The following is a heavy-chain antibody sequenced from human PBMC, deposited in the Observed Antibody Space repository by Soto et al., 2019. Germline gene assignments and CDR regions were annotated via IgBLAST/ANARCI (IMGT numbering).Heavy chain of an antibody. CDR1: GFTFSSYW. J-gene: IGHJ4*02. D-gene: IGHD3-22*01. V-gene: IGHV3-7*01. CDR2: IKQDGREK. CDR3: ARITMIVVVISAPRFDY. Sequence: PGGSLRLSCAASGFTFSSYWMSRVRQAPGKGLEWVANIKQDGREKYYVDTVKGRSTISRDNAKNSLYLQMNSLRIEDTAVYYCARITMIVVVISAPRFDYWGQGTLVTVSS.